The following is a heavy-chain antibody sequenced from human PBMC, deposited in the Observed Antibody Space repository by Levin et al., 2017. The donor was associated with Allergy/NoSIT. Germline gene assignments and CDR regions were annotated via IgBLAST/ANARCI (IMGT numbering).Heavy chain of an antibody. CDR1: GFTFSSYS. CDR3: ARGEVDIVVVPAGGDFFDY. CDR2: ISSSSSYI. Sequence: GESLKISCAASGFTFSSYSMNWVRQAPVKGLEWVSSISSSSSYIYYADSVKGRFTISRDNAKNSLYLQMNSLRAEDTAVYYCARGEVDIVVVPAGGDFFDYRGQGTLVTVSS. J-gene: IGHJ4*02. V-gene: IGHV3-21*01. D-gene: IGHD2-2*03.